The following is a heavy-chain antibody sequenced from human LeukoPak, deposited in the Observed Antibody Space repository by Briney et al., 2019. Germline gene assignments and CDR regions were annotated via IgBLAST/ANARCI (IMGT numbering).Heavy chain of an antibody. CDR3: AKRGVVVRVFLVGFHKEAYYFDS. J-gene: IGHJ4*02. Sequence: PGRSLRLSCAASAFTFSNYAMHWVRQAPGKGLEWVAGLSGSAGGTNYADSVKGRFTISRDNSKNTLFLKMDRLRAEDTAVYFCAKRGVVVRVFLVGFHKEAYYFDSWGQGAQVTVSS. V-gene: IGHV3-23*01. CDR1: AFTFSNYA. D-gene: IGHD3-16*02. CDR2: LSGSAGGT.